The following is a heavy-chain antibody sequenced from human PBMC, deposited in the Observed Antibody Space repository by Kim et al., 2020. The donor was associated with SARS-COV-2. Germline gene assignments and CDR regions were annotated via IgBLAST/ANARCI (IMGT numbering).Heavy chain of an antibody. D-gene: IGHD2-2*01. Sequence: DSVKGRYSISRDNSKNTLYLQIYSLRAEDTAVYYCAKDEGCSSTSCPLWNWGQGTLVTVSS. V-gene: IGHV3-30*02. J-gene: IGHJ4*02. CDR3: AKDEGCSSTSCPLWN.